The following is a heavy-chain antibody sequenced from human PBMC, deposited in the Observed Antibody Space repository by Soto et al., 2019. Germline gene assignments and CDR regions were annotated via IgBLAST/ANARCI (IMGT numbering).Heavy chain of an antibody. V-gene: IGHV3-66*01. CDR2: IYSGGST. CDR3: ATAKLLLPWLFDY. D-gene: IGHD2-15*01. J-gene: IGHJ4*02. CDR1: GFTVSSNY. Sequence: GGSLRLSCAASGFTVSSNYMSWVRQAPGKGLEWVSVIYSGGSTYYADPVKGRFTISRDDSKNTLFLQMNSLRAEDTAVYYCATAKLLLPWLFDYWGQGTLVTVSS.